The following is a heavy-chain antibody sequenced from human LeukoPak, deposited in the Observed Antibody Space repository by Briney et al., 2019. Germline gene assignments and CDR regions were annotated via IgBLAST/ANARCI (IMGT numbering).Heavy chain of an antibody. CDR1: GYTYTGYY. CDR2: INPNSGGT. CDR3: AREGPLYGASMGV. Sequence: ASVKVSCKASGYTYTGYYMHWLRQAPGQGLEWMGWINPNSGGTHYAQKFQGRVTMTRDTSISTAYMELSRLRSDDTAVYYCAREGPLYGASMGVWGQGTLVTVSS. J-gene: IGHJ4*02. D-gene: IGHD4/OR15-4a*01. V-gene: IGHV1-2*02.